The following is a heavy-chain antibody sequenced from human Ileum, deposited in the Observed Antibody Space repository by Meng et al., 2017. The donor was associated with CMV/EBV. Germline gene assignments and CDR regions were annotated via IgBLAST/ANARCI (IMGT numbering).Heavy chain of an antibody. J-gene: IGHJ6*02. Sequence: SQTLSLTCAISGDSVPSNSAAWNWIRQSPSRGLEWLGRTYYRSKWYNDYAVSVKSRITINPDTSKNQFSLQLNSVTPEDTAVYYCARELRGANWNHAYYYGMDVWGQGTTVTVSS. V-gene: IGHV6-1*01. CDR3: ARELRGANWNHAYYYGMDV. CDR2: TYYRSKWYN. D-gene: IGHD1-1*01. CDR1: GDSVPSNSAA.